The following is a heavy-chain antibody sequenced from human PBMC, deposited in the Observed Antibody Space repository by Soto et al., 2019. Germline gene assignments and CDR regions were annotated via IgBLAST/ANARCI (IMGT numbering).Heavy chain of an antibody. CDR2: IKEDGSEI. Sequence: PGGSLRLSCAVSGFNVMSYWMSWVRQAPGKGLEWVSSIKEDGSEIYYLQSVRGRFSISRDSAGNALHLTMSLTAEDTAVYYCVRGGGGGLFDPWGQGTMVTVSS. CDR1: GFNVMSYW. CDR3: VRGGGGGLFDP. J-gene: IGHJ5*02. D-gene: IGHD2-15*01. V-gene: IGHV3-7*01.